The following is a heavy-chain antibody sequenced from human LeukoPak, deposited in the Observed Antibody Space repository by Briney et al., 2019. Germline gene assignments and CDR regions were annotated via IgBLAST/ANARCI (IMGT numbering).Heavy chain of an antibody. CDR1: GYTFSSHW. CDR2: IYPGDSDT. CDR3: ARSNGYCSGGSCYQDY. Sequence: PGESLKISCQGSGYTFSSHWIGWVRQMPGKALEWMGIIYPGDSDTRYSPSFQGQVTISADKSISTAYLQWSSLKASDTAMYYCARSNGYCSGGSCYQDYWGQGTLVTVSS. J-gene: IGHJ4*02. D-gene: IGHD2-15*01. V-gene: IGHV5-51*01.